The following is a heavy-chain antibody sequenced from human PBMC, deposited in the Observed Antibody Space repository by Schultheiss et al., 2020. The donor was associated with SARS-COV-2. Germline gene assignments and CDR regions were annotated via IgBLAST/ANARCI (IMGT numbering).Heavy chain of an antibody. J-gene: IGHJ6*03. Sequence: GGSLRLSCVASGFSFSSYWIHWVRQAPGRGLVWVSRINSDGSDTVYADSVRGRFTISRDNAKNTVNLQMDSLRAEDTAVYYCARVTEDIVVVPAAKKTKYYYYMDVWGKGTTVTVSS. CDR1: GFSFSSYW. CDR2: INSDGSDT. CDR3: ARVTEDIVVVPAAKKTKYYYYMDV. D-gene: IGHD2-2*01. V-gene: IGHV3-74*01.